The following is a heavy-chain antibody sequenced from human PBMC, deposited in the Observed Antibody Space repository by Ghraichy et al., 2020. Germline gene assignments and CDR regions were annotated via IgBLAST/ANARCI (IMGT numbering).Heavy chain of an antibody. CDR3: ARVVVVAAAKDYMDV. CDR2: IYITGNT. Sequence: GESLNISCVASGFTVSSYYMTWVRQAPGKGLEWVSTIYITGNTFYADSVKGRFTISRDSSKNTVFLQMNSLRAGDTAVYYCARVVVVAAAKDYMDVWGEGTTVTVSS. V-gene: IGHV3-66*01. D-gene: IGHD2-2*01. CDR1: GFTVSSYY. J-gene: IGHJ6*03.